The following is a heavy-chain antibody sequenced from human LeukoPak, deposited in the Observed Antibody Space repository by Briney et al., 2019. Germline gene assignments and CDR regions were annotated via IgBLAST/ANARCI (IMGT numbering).Heavy chain of an antibody. Sequence: SVKVSCKASGGTFSSYAISWVRQAPGQGLEWMGGIIPIFETANYAQKFQGRVTIIADESTSTAYMELSSLRSEDTAVYYCASGYYGSGIYYKIFFDNWGQGTLVTVSS. J-gene: IGHJ4*02. CDR1: GGTFSSYA. CDR2: IIPIFETA. D-gene: IGHD3-10*01. CDR3: ASGYYGSGIYYKIFFDN. V-gene: IGHV1-69*13.